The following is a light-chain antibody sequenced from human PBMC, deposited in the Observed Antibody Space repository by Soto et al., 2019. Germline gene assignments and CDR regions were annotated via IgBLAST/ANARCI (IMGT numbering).Light chain of an antibody. CDR1: QDISNY. Sequence: DIQMTQSPSSLSASVGDRVTITCQASQDISNYLNWYQQKPGKAPKLLIYDASNLETGVPSSFSGSGSGTDFTFTISSLQPEDIATYYGQQYDNLPLTFGGGTKVEIK. CDR2: DAS. J-gene: IGKJ4*01. CDR3: QQYDNLPLT. V-gene: IGKV1-33*01.